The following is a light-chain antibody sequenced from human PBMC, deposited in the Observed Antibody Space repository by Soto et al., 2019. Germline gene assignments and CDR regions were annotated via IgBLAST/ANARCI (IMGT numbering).Light chain of an antibody. CDR2: EVS. CDR3: SSYTSSSTYV. V-gene: IGLV2-14*01. Sequence: QSAGSQPASVSCSPGQSITISCTGTSSDVGGYNYVSWYQQHPGKAPKLMIYEVSNRPSGVSNRFSGSKSGNTASLTISGLQAEDEADYYCSSYTSSSTYVFGTGTKVTVL. CDR1: SSDVGGYNY. J-gene: IGLJ1*01.